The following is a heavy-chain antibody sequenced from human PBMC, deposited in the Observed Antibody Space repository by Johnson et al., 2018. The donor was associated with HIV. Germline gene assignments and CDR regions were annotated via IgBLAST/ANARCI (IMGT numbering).Heavy chain of an antibody. CDR2: ISHDGTHK. CDR1: GFTFSDYY. D-gene: IGHD2-15*01. J-gene: IGHJ3*02. Sequence: QVQLVESGGGVVQPGRSLRLSCAASGFTFSDYYMSWIRQAPGKGLEWVAVISHDGTHKYYADSVKGRFTISRDNSKNTLYLQMNSLRAEDTAVYYCVRDKRYCSGGSCHLGAFDIWGQGTMVTVSS. V-gene: IGHV3-30*03. CDR3: VRDKRYCSGGSCHLGAFDI.